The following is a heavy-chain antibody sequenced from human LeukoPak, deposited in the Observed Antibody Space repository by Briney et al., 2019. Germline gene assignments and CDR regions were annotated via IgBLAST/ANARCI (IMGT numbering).Heavy chain of an antibody. CDR2: IYHSGST. V-gene: IGHV4-30-2*01. D-gene: IGHD5-12*01. CDR1: GGSISSGGYS. CDR3: ARVNPKHWLVDY. J-gene: IGHJ4*02. Sequence: PSETLSLTCAVSGGSISSGGYSWSWIRQPPGKGLEWIGYIYHSGSTYYNPSLKSRVTISVDRSKNQFSLKLSSVTAADTAVYYCARVNPKHWLVDYWGQGTLVTVSS.